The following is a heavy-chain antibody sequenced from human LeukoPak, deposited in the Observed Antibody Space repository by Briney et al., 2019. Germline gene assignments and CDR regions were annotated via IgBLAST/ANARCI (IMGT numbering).Heavy chain of an antibody. CDR3: ARELGTSYYGSGKWDYYYYMDV. CDR1: GFTFSSYS. D-gene: IGHD3-10*01. V-gene: IGHV3-21*01. Sequence: PGGSLRLSCAASGFTFSSYSMNWVRQAPGKGLEWVSSISSSSSYIYYADSVKGRFTISRDNAKNSLYLQMNSLRAEDTAVYYCARELGTSYYGSGKWDYYYYMDVWGKGTTVTISS. J-gene: IGHJ6*03. CDR2: ISSSSSYI.